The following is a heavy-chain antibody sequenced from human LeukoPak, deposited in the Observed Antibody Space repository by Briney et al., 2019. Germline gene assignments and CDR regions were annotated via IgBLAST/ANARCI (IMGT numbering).Heavy chain of an antibody. V-gene: IGHV3-21*01. CDR3: ARGNSGYDWGSHY. Sequence: GGSLRLSCAASGFTFSSYSMNWVRQAPGKGLEWVSSISSSSSYIYYADSMRGRFTISRDNVKNSLYLQMNSLRAEDTAVYYCARGNSGYDWGSHYWGQGTLLTVSS. J-gene: IGHJ4*02. D-gene: IGHD5-12*01. CDR2: ISSSSSYI. CDR1: GFTFSSYS.